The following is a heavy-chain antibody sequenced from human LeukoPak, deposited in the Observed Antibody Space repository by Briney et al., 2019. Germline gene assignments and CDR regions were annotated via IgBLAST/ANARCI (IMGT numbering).Heavy chain of an antibody. CDR3: ALQYSGGWWI. D-gene: IGHD6-19*01. CDR1: GFTFSSYW. Sequence: GGSLRLSCAASGFTFSSYWMHWVRQAPGKGLVWVSRINSDGSSTNYADSVKGRFTISRDNAKSTLYLQMNSLRAEDTAVYYCALQYSGGWWIWGQGTLVTVSS. J-gene: IGHJ4*02. CDR2: INSDGSST. V-gene: IGHV3-74*01.